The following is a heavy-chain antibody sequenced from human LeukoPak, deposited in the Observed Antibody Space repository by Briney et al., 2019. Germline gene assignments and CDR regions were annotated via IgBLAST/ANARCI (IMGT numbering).Heavy chain of an antibody. V-gene: IGHV1-69*13. D-gene: IGHD1-20*01. CDR2: IIPIFGTA. J-gene: IGHJ4*02. Sequence: SVKVSCKASGGTFSSYAISWVRQAPGQGLEWMGGIIPIFGTANYAQKFQGRVTITADESTSTAYMELSSLRSEDTAVYYCARSLYNWNPRLKPFDYWGQGTLVTVSS. CDR1: GGTFSSYA. CDR3: ARSLYNWNPRLKPFDY.